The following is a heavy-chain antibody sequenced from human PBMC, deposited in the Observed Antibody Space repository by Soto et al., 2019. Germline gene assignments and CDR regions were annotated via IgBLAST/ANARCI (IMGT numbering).Heavy chain of an antibody. Sequence: QVQLVQSGGEMRKPGASVKVSCKASGYTFTNFGISWMRQAPGQGFEWVGWISGYNGDTNYAPKFRGRVIMTKDTSTTTAYMELTTLISDDTAVYYCARDYDIWGEDWFDPWGQGTLVTVSS. J-gene: IGHJ5*02. CDR1: GYTFTNFG. CDR3: ARDYDIWGEDWFDP. V-gene: IGHV1-18*01. D-gene: IGHD3-9*01. CDR2: ISGYNGDT.